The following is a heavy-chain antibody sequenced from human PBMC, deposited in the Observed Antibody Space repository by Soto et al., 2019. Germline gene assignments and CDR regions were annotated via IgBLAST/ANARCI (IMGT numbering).Heavy chain of an antibody. V-gene: IGHV3-30-3*01. J-gene: IGHJ5*02. CDR3: ARDATTVVTPYNWFDP. Sequence: QVQLVESGGGVVQPGRSLRLSCAASGFTFSSYAMHWVRQAPGKGLEWVAVISYDGSNKYYADSVKGRFTISRDNSKNTLYLQMNSLRADDTAVYYCARDATTVVTPYNWFDPWGQGTLVTVSS. CDR2: ISYDGSNK. D-gene: IGHD4-17*01. CDR1: GFTFSSYA.